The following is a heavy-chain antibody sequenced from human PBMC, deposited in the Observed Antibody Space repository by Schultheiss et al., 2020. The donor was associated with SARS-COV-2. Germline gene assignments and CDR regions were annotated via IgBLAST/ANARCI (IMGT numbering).Heavy chain of an antibody. CDR1: GFTFSSYE. D-gene: IGHD2-2*01. CDR3: AKDVVPAAPKPHYYYYYGMDV. V-gene: IGHV3-30-3*02. J-gene: IGHJ6*02. Sequence: GGSLRLSCAASGFTFSSYEMNWVRQAPGKGLEWVAVISYDGSNKYYADSVKGRFTISRDNSKNTLYLQMNSLRAEDTAVYYCAKDVVPAAPKPHYYYYYGMDVWGQGTTVTVSS. CDR2: ISYDGSNK.